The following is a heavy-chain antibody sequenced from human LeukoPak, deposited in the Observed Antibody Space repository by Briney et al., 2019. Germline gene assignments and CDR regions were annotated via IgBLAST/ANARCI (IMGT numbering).Heavy chain of an antibody. CDR2: IKQGGSEK. V-gene: IGHV3-7*01. J-gene: IGHJ6*03. CDR3: ARVKSELRYFDWLVKSYYYMDV. CDR1: GFTFSSYW. Sequence: QTGGSLRLSCAASGFTFSSYWMSWVRQAPGKGLEWVANIKQGGSEKYYVDSVKGRFTISRDNAKNSLYLQMNSLRAEDTAVYYCARVKSELRYFDWLVKSYYYMDVWGKGTTVTVSS. D-gene: IGHD3-9*01.